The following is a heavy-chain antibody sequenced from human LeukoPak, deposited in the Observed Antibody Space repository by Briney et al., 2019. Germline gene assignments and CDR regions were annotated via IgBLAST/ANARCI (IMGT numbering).Heavy chain of an antibody. D-gene: IGHD3-10*01. V-gene: IGHV5-51*01. CDR3: ARHNTMVRAAKGWFDP. Sequence: GESLKIFCTGSGYSFTSYCIGWVRQMPGKGLEWMGIIYPGDSDTRYSPSFQGQVTISADKSISTAYLQWNSLKASDTAMYYCARHNTMVRAAKGWFDPWGQENLVSVSS. CDR1: GYSFTSYC. J-gene: IGHJ5*02. CDR2: IYPGDSDT.